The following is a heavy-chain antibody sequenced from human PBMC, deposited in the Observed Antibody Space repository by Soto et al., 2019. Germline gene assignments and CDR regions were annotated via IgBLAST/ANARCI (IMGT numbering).Heavy chain of an antibody. CDR3: AALGVNFDH. CDR1: GFTFTSSA. D-gene: IGHD2-8*01. Sequence: SVKVSCKASGFTFTSSAVQWLRQARGQRLEWIGWIGVGSGNRHYAQKFQERVTITRNMSTNTAYMELSSLRSEDTAVYYCAALGVNFDHWGQGTLVTVSS. V-gene: IGHV1-58*01. CDR2: IGVGSGNR. J-gene: IGHJ4*02.